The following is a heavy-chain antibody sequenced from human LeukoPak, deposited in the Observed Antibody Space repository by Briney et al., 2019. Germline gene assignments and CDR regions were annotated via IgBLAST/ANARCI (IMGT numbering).Heavy chain of an antibody. D-gene: IGHD3-10*01. V-gene: IGHV3-21*01. CDR1: GFTFSSYS. J-gene: IGHJ4*02. CDR2: ISSSSSYI. Sequence: GGSLRLSCAASGFTFSSYSMNWVRQAPGKGLEWVSSISSSSSYIYYADSVKGRFTISRDNAKNSLYLQMNSLRAEDTAVYYCAKDQGFGEYYYFDYWGQGTLVTVSS. CDR3: AKDQGFGEYYYFDY.